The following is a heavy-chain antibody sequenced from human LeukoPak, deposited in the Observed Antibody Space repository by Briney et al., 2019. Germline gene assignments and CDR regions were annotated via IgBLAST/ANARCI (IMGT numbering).Heavy chain of an antibody. CDR2: GHYTGST. D-gene: IGHD3-10*01. CDR1: GGSISSYY. Sequence: TSETLSLTCTVSGGSISSYYWSWIRQPPGKGLEWIGYGHYTGSTNYNPSLKSRVTFSVDTSKNQFSLKLTSVTAADTAVYYCARWGETSALRVHAFDIWGQGTMVTVSS. CDR3: ARWGETSALRVHAFDI. J-gene: IGHJ3*02. V-gene: IGHV4-59*01.